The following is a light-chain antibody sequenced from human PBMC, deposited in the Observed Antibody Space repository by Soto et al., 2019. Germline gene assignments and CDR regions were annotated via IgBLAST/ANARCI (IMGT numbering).Light chain of an antibody. CDR2: AAS. CDR1: QSISNY. J-gene: IGKJ1*01. CDR3: LHDYDYPRT. Sequence: DYPMTQSPSSLTASVGEIVTITCRASQSISNYLNWYQQKPGKAPKILIYAASSLQSGVPSRFSGSGSGTDCTLTIRSLQPEDAAKYYCLHDYDYPRTFGQGTKVDIK. V-gene: IGKV1-39*01.